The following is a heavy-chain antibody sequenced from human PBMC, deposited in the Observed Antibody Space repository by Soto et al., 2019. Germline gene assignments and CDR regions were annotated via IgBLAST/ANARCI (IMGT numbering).Heavy chain of an antibody. CDR2: ISYDGSNK. CDR3: ARDRGGSSWYYYYYYYGMDV. Sequence: GGSLRLSCAASGFTFSSYAMHWVRQAPGKGLEWVAVISYDGSNKYYADSVKGRFTISRDNSKNTLYLQMNSLRAEDTAVYYCARDRGGSSWYYYYYYYGMDVWGQGTTVTVS. D-gene: IGHD6-13*01. CDR1: GFTFSSYA. V-gene: IGHV3-30-3*01. J-gene: IGHJ6*02.